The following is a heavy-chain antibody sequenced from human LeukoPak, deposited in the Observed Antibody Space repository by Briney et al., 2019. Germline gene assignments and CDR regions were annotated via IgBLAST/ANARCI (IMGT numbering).Heavy chain of an antibody. CDR2: IYHSGSI. Sequence: SGTLSLTCAVSGGSISSSNWWSWVRPPPGKGLEWIGEIYHSGSINYNPSLKSRVTISVDTSKNQFSLKLSSVTAADTAVYYCAREVGGYTYGYVPREVSYYFDYWGQGTLVTVSS. J-gene: IGHJ4*02. CDR1: GGSISSSNW. D-gene: IGHD5-18*01. V-gene: IGHV4-4*02. CDR3: AREVGGYTYGYVPREVSYYFDY.